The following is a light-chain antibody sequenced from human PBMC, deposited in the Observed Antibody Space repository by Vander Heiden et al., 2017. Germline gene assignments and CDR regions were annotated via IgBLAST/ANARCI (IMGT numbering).Light chain of an antibody. V-gene: IGKV1-39*01. Sequence: IQNTQSPSSLSASVGDRVTITCRASQSISSYLNWYQQKPGKAPKLLIYAASSLQSGVPSRFSGSGSGTDFTLTISSLQPEDFATYYCQQSYSTPRTFGQGTKLEIK. J-gene: IGKJ2*01. CDR3: QQSYSTPRT. CDR1: QSISSY. CDR2: AAS.